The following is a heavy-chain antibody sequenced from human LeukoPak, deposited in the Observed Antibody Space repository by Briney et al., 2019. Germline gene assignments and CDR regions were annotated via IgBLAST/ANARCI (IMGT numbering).Heavy chain of an antibody. CDR3: AKDQDQWLVLGSPVSFDY. Sequence: HTGGSLRLSCAASGFTFSSYAMSWVRQAPGKGLEWVSAISGSGGSTYYADSVKGRFTISRDNSKNTLYLQMNSLGAEDTAVYYCAKDQDQWLVLGSPVSFDYWGQGTLVTVSS. J-gene: IGHJ4*02. CDR2: ISGSGGST. CDR1: GFTFSSYA. V-gene: IGHV3-23*01. D-gene: IGHD6-19*01.